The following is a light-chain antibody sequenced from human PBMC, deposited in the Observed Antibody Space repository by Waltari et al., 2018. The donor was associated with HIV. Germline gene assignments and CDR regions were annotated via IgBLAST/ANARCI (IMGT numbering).Light chain of an antibody. CDR2: GAS. J-gene: IGKJ1*01. CDR3: QQYGSSPRT. CDR1: QSVSSSC. V-gene: IGKV3-20*01. Sequence: EIALTQSPATLSLSPGARATLSCSASQSVSSSCLAWYQQKPGQAPRLLIYGASSRATGIPDRFSGSGSGTDFTLTISRLEPEDFAVYYCQQYGSSPRTFGQGTKVEIK.